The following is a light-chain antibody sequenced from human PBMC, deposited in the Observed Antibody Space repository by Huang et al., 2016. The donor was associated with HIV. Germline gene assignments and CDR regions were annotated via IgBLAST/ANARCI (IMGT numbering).Light chain of an antibody. CDR1: QSIRRY. J-gene: IGKJ4*01. V-gene: IGKV1-5*03. Sequence: DIQMTQSPSTLSASVGDRVTITCRASQSIRRYLAWYRQKPGKAPPLLISEASTLESGVSSRFSGIGSGTEFNLTISSLQPDDFATYYCQQCNSYSPTFGGGTRVEIK. CDR3: QQCNSYSPT. CDR2: EAS.